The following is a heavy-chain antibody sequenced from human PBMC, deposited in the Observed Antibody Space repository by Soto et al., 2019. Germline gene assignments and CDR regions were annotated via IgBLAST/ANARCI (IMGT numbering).Heavy chain of an antibody. CDR2: ISYDESNK. CDR3: AREDH. CDR1: GFPFSSYA. V-gene: IGHV3-30-3*01. J-gene: IGHJ4*02. Sequence: QVQLVESGGGVVQPGRSLRLSCAASGFPFSSYAMYWVRQAPGKGLEWVAVISYDESNKYYADSVKDRFTISRDNSKNMLFLQMNSLRAEDTAVYFCAREDHWGQGTLVTVS.